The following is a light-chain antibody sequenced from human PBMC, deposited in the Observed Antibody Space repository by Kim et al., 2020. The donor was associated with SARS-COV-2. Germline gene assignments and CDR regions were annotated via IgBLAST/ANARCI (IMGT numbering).Light chain of an antibody. CDR1: QSISSS. Sequence: DIQLTQSPSSLSASVGDRVTITCRASQSISSSLNWYQQKLGKAPKVLIYAASRLQSGVPSRFGGSGSGTDFTLTINNLQPEDFATYYCQQSHSTLYTFGQGTKVDIK. J-gene: IGKJ2*01. CDR2: AAS. V-gene: IGKV1-39*01. CDR3: QQSHSTLYT.